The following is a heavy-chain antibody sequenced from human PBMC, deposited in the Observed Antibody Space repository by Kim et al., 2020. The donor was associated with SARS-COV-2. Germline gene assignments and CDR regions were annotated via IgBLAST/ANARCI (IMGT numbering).Heavy chain of an antibody. V-gene: IGHV4-34*01. J-gene: IGHJ6*02. Sequence: SETLSLTCAVYGGSFSGYYWSWIRQPPGKGLEWIGEINHSGSTNYNPSFKSRVTMSVDTSKNQFSLSLTSVTAADTAIYYCASPSSSQYYYGMDVWGQGT. CDR3: ASPSSSQYYYGMDV. CDR2: INHSGST. CDR1: GGSFSGYY. D-gene: IGHD6-13*01.